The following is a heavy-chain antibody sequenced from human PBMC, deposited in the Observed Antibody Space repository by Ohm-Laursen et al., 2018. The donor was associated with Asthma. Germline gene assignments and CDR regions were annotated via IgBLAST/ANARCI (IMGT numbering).Heavy chain of an antibody. Sequence: SLRLSCAASGFPFSLYAMDWVRQAPGKGLEWVARIKSNTYGGARDYPASVKGRFTISRDDSKNTLSLQMNNLDSEDSAVYYCTTDGYRSGWSYYFDNWGKGTLVTVSS. J-gene: IGHJ4*02. CDR3: TTDGYRSGWSYYFDN. V-gene: IGHV3-15*01. CDR2: IKSNTYGGAR. D-gene: IGHD6-19*01. CDR1: GFPFSLYA.